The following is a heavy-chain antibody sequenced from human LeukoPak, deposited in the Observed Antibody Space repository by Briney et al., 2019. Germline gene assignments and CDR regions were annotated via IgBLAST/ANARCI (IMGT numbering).Heavy chain of an antibody. CDR3: ARADYYYYGMDV. Sequence: SETLSLTCAVYGGSFSGYYWSWIRQPPGKGLEWIGEINHSGSTNYNPSLKSRVTISVDTSKNQFSLKLSSVTAADTAVYYCARADYYYYGMDVWGQGTTVTASS. J-gene: IGHJ6*02. CDR2: INHSGST. CDR1: GGSFSGYY. V-gene: IGHV4-34*01.